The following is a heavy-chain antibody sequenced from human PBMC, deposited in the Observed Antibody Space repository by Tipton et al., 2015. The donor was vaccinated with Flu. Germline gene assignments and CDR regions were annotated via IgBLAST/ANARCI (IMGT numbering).Heavy chain of an antibody. CDR1: GGSISSHY. J-gene: IGHJ3*02. CDR2: IYYSGSI. Sequence: TLSLTCTVSGGSISSHYWSWIRQPPGKGLEWIGYIYYSGSISYNPSLKSRVTISVDTSKNQFSLKLSSVTAADTAVYYCAREWGDAFDIWGQGTMVPVSS. CDR3: AREWGDAFDI. V-gene: IGHV4-59*11. D-gene: IGHD3-16*01.